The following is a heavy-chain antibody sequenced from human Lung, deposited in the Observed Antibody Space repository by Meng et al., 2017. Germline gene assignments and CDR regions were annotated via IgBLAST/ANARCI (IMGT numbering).Heavy chain of an antibody. CDR2: IDRYGTTT. Sequence: GESLKISCAASGFTFSIFWMHWVRQVPGKGLEWISRIDRYGTTTSYADSVKGRFTTSRDNTKDTLDLQMDNLRVEDTAIYYCAPRVDTYMIYWGQGTLVTVSS. CDR3: APRVDTYMIY. D-gene: IGHD3-16*01. V-gene: IGHV3-74*01. CDR1: GFTFSIFW. J-gene: IGHJ4*02.